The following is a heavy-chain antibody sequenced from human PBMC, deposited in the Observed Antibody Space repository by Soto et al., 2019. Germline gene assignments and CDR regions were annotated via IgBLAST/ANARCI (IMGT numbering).Heavy chain of an antibody. J-gene: IGHJ3*02. CDR1: GFTFSSYW. CDR2: IKQDGSEK. V-gene: IGHV3-7*01. CDR3: AREAAAGNDAFDI. Sequence: GGSLRLSCAASGFTFSSYWMSWVRQAPGKGLEWVANIKQDGSEKYYVDSVKGRFTISRDNAKSSLYLQMNSLRAEDTAVYYCAREAAAGNDAFDIWGQGTMVTVSS. D-gene: IGHD6-13*01.